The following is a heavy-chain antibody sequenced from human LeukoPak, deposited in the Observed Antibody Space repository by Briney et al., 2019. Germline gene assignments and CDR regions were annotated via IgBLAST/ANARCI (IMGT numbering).Heavy chain of an antibody. D-gene: IGHD2-21*02. V-gene: IGHV1-18*01. J-gene: IGHJ4*02. Sequence: GASVKVSCKASGYTFTSYGISWVRQAPGQGLEWMGWISTYNGDTNYAQKLQGRVTMTEDTSTDTAYMELSSLRSEDTAVYYCYVVVTAIYFDYWGQGTLVTVSS. CDR3: YVVVTAIYFDY. CDR2: ISTYNGDT. CDR1: GYTFTSYG.